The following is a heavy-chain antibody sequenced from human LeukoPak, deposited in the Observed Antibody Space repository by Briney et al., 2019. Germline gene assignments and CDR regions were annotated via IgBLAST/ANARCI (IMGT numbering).Heavy chain of an antibody. J-gene: IGHJ3*02. CDR3: ATDLHSSGWYDAFDI. Sequence: ASVKVSCKASGYTFTGYYMHWVRQAPGKGLEWMGGFDPEDGETIYAQKFQGRVTMTEDTSTDTAYMELSSLRSEDTAVYYCATDLHSSGWYDAFDIWGQGTMVTVSS. CDR1: GYTFTGYY. D-gene: IGHD6-19*01. V-gene: IGHV1-24*01. CDR2: FDPEDGET.